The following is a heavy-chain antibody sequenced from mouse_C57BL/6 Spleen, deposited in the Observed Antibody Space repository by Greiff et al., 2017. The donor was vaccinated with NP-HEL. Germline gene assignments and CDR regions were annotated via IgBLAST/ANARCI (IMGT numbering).Heavy chain of an antibody. CDR2: IYPYNGVS. Sequence: EVQLQESGPELVKPGASVKISCKASGYSFTGYYMHWVKQSHGNILDWIGYIYPYNGVSSYNQKFKGKATLTVDKSSSTAYMELRSLTSEDSAVYYCARESGYGSSRYFDVWGTGTTVTVSS. D-gene: IGHD1-1*01. J-gene: IGHJ1*03. CDR3: ARESGYGSSRYFDV. CDR1: GYSFTGYY. V-gene: IGHV1-31*01.